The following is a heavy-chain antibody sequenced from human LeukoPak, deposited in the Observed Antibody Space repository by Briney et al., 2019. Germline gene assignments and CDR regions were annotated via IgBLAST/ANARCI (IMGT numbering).Heavy chain of an antibody. J-gene: IGHJ4*02. Sequence: PSETLSLTCTVSGGSISSYYWSWIRQPPGKGLEWIGYIYYSGSTNYNPSLKSRVTISVDTSKNQFSLKLSSVTAADTAVYYCAREFSGYFYYFDHWGQGTLVTVSS. CDR3: AREFSGYFYYFDH. V-gene: IGHV4-59*12. CDR1: GGSISSYY. D-gene: IGHD3-22*01. CDR2: IYYSGST.